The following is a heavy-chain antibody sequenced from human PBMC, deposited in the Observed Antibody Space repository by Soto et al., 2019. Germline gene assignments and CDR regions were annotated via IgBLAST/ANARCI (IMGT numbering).Heavy chain of an antibody. J-gene: IGHJ5*01. CDR1: GDSISNLDYF. CDR3: ARGRYCINGRCFPNWFDS. Sequence: ASETLSLTCSVSGDSISNLDYFWAWIRQPPGQALEYIGYIYKSATTYYNPSFESRVAISVDTSKSQFSLNVTSVTAADTAVYFCARGRYCINGRCFPNWFDSWGQGDLVTVSS. D-gene: IGHD2-8*01. CDR2: IYKSATT. V-gene: IGHV4-30-4*01.